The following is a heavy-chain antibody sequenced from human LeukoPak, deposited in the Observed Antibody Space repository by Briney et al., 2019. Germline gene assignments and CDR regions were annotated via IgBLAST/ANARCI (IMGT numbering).Heavy chain of an antibody. V-gene: IGHV4-34*01. Sequence: SETLSLTCAVYGGSFSGFYWSWIRQPPGKGLEWIGEINHSGSTNYNPSLKSRVTISVDTSKNQFSLKLSSVTAADTAVYYCARGRIAARPLYNWFDPWGQGTLVTVSS. J-gene: IGHJ5*02. CDR2: INHSGST. D-gene: IGHD6-6*01. CDR3: ARGRIAARPLYNWFDP. CDR1: GGSFSGFY.